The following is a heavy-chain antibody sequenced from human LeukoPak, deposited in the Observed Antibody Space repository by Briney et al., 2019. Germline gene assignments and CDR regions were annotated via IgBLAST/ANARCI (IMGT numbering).Heavy chain of an antibody. V-gene: IGHV3-30*02. CDR3: AKDTIAVAAYYYMDV. CDR2: IRYDGSNK. Sequence: GASLRLSCAASGFTFSSYGMHWVRQAPGKGLEWVAFIRYDGSNKYYADSVKGRFTISRDNSKNTLYLQMNSLRAEDTAVYYCAKDTIAVAAYYYMDVWGKGTTITVSS. CDR1: GFTFSSYG. J-gene: IGHJ6*03. D-gene: IGHD6-19*01.